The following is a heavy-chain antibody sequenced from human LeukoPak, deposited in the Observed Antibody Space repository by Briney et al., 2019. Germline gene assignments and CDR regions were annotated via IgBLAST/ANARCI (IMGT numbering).Heavy chain of an antibody. V-gene: IGHV3-23*01. CDR3: AKDLGYYYDSSGSGNWFDP. D-gene: IGHD3-22*01. J-gene: IGHJ5*02. CDR2: ISGSGGST. CDR1: GFTFSSYA. Sequence: PGGSLRLSCAASGFTFSSYAMSWVRQAPGKGLEWVSAISGSGGSTYYADSVKGRFTISRDNSKNTLYLQMNSLRAEDTAVYYCAKDLGYYYDSSGSGNWFDPWGQGTLVTVSP.